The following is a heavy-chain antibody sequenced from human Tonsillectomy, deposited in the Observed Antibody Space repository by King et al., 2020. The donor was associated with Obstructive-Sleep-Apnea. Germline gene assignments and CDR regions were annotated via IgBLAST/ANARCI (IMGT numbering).Heavy chain of an antibody. Sequence: VQLVESGGGLVQPGGSLRLSCAASGFTFSSYDMHWVRQATGKGLEWVSAIGTAGDTYYPGSVKGRFTISRENAKNSLYLHMNSLRAGDTAGYYCARGSSSWYYGPQPSFDPWGQGTLVTVSS. CDR2: IGTAGDT. CDR1: GFTFSSYD. CDR3: ARGSSSWYYGPQPSFDP. J-gene: IGHJ5*02. D-gene: IGHD6-13*01. V-gene: IGHV3-13*04.